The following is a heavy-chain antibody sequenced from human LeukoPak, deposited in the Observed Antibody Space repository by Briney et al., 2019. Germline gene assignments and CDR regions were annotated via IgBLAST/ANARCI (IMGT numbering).Heavy chain of an antibody. D-gene: IGHD3-10*01. Sequence: GASVKVSCKASGGTFSSYAISWVRQAPGQGLEWMGRIIPILGIANYAQKFQGRVTITADKSTSTAYMELSSLRSEDTAVYYCAILLLLWFGELSPDVWGQGTTVTVSS. CDR3: AILLLLWFGELSPDV. CDR2: IIPILGIA. V-gene: IGHV1-69*04. CDR1: GGTFSSYA. J-gene: IGHJ6*02.